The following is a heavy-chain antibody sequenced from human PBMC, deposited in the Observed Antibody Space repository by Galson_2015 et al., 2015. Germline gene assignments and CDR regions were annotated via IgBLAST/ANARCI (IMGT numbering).Heavy chain of an antibody. CDR2: ISANTGDT. CDR1: GYTFASYG. J-gene: IGHJ4*02. D-gene: IGHD3-10*01. CDR3: ARFGFGELLSC. V-gene: IGHV1-18*01. Sequence: SVKVSCKASGYTFASYGFSWVRQAPGQGLEWMGWISANTGDTNYAQRLQGRVAMTTDTSTSTAYMELRSLTSDDTAVYYCARFGFGELLSCWGQGALVTVSS.